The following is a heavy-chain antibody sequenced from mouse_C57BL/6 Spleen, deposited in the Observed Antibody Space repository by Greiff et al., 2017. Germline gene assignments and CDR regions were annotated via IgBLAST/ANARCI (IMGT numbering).Heavy chain of an antibody. J-gene: IGHJ2*01. V-gene: IGHV1-7*01. CDR1: GYTFTSYW. Sequence: VMLVESGAELAKPGASVKLSCKASGYTFTSYWLNWVKQRPGQGLEWIGYINPSSGYTKYNQKFKDKATLTADKSSSTAYMQLSSLTYEDSAVYYCARSENDGSRLDYWGQGTTLTVSS. CDR3: ARSENDGSRLDY. D-gene: IGHD1-1*01. CDR2: INPSSGYT.